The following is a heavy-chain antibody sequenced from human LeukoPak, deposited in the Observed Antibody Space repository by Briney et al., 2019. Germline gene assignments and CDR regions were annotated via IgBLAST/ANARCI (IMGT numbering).Heavy chain of an antibody. CDR1: GFTFSSYA. J-gene: IGHJ4*02. CDR3: VKGGGNVRRYLEY. V-gene: IGHV3-23*01. CDR2: ISVNGGTT. D-gene: IGHD4-23*01. Sequence: PGGSLRLSCAASGFTFSSYAMTWVRQAPGKGLEWVSSISVNGGTTYYADSVKGWFTISRDSSKNTLYLQMNSLRAEDTAVYYCVKGGGNVRRYLEYWGQGTLVTVSS.